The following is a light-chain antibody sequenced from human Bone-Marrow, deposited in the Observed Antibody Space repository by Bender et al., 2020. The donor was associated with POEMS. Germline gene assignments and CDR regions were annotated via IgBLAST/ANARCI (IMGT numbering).Light chain of an antibody. CDR2: DVT. J-gene: IGLJ3*02. Sequence: QSALTQPASVSGSPGQSITISCTGTRDDVGGFDRVSWYQQYPGKAPKLLIYDVTKRPSGVPDRFSGSKSGNTASLTITGLQAEDEGDYYCQSYDNSLGGWVFGGGTKLTVL. V-gene: IGLV2-14*03. CDR1: RDDVGGFDR. CDR3: QSYDNSLGGWV.